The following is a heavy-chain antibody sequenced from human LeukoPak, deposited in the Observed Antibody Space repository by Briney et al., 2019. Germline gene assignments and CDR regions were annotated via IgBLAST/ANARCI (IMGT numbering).Heavy chain of an antibody. CDR3: AEATSWELHRYYFDY. V-gene: IGHV3-9*03. Sequence: PGGSLRLSCAASGFTFDDYAMHWVRQAPGKGLEWVSGISWNSGSIGYADSVKGRFTISRDNAKNSLYLQMNSLRAEDMALYYCAEATSWELHRYYFDYWGQGTLVTVSS. D-gene: IGHD1-26*01. CDR1: GFTFDDYA. J-gene: IGHJ4*02. CDR2: ISWNSGSI.